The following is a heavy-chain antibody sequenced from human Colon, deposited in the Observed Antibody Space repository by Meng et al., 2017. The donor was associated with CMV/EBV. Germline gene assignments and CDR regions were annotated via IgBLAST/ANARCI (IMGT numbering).Heavy chain of an antibody. CDR2: IRSSSNSI. CDR1: GCTFDDYA. Sequence: GESLKISCAASGCTFDDYAMHWVRQGPGKGLEWIASIRSSSNSIRYADSVKGRFTISRDNAKNSVDLQMNGLTGDNTAVYYCARDGGSGSYYMSVDGKDVWGQGTTVTVSS. D-gene: IGHD3-10*01. V-gene: IGHV3-48*04. CDR3: ARDGGSGSYYMSVDGKDV. J-gene: IGHJ6*02.